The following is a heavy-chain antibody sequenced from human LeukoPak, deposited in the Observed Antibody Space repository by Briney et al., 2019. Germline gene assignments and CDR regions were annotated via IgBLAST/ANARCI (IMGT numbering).Heavy chain of an antibody. J-gene: IGHJ6*03. D-gene: IGHD3-10*01. CDR3: ARVLSGRGSLYDYYYYMDV. V-gene: IGHV3-23*01. CDR1: GFSFSTYA. Sequence: PGGSLRLSCATSGFSFSTYAMSWVRQAPGKGLEWVSAISSSATSTYYADSVKGRFTISRDISKNTLYLQMNSLRAEDTAVYYCARVLSGRGSLYDYYYYMDVWGKGTTVTISS. CDR2: ISSSATST.